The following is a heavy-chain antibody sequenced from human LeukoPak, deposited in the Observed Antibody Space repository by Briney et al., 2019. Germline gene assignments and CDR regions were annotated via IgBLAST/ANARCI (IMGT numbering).Heavy chain of an antibody. Sequence: PGGSLRLSCAASGFTFDDYGMSWVRQAPGKGLEWVSGINWNGGSTGYADSVKGRFTMSRDNAKNSLYLQMNSLRAEDTAVYYCARVDYYDSSGYYEGFDYWGQGTPVTVSS. V-gene: IGHV3-20*04. D-gene: IGHD3-22*01. CDR1: GFTFDDYG. J-gene: IGHJ4*02. CDR2: INWNGGST. CDR3: ARVDYYDSSGYYEGFDY.